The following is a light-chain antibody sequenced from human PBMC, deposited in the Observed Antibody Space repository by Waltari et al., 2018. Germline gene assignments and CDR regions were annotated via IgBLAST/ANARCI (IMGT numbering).Light chain of an antibody. CDR2: DVS. J-gene: IGLJ2*01. CDR3: SSYISSDTLEL. Sequence: HSALTQPASVSGSPGQSITISCNGTSSDVGGYNYVSWYQQHPGKAPKLMIYDVSNRPSGVSNLFSGSKSGNTASLTISGLQAEDEADYYCSSYISSDTLELFGGGTSLTVL. V-gene: IGLV2-14*03. CDR1: SSDVGGYNY.